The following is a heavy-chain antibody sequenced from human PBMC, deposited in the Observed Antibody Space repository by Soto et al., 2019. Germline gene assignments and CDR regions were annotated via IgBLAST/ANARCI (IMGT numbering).Heavy chain of an antibody. D-gene: IGHD6-19*01. CDR3: VVLLAVAVFDY. CDR1: GGAINTENYY. J-gene: IGHJ4*02. Sequence: TLSLTCSVSGGAINTENYYWGWIRQSPGQGLEWIGSIFHNGHANYNPSLKGRVTISRDNSKNTLYLQMSSLRAEDTAVYYCVVLLAVAVFDYWGQGTLVTVSS. V-gene: IGHV4-39*01. CDR2: IFHNGHA.